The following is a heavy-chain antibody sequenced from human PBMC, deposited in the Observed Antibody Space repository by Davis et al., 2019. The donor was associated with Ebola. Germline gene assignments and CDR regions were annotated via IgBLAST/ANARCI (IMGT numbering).Heavy chain of an antibody. J-gene: IGHJ4*02. CDR2: IYYSGST. V-gene: IGHV4-61*08. D-gene: IGHD6-13*01. Sequence: PGGSLRLSCTVSGGSISSGGYYWSWIRQHPGKGLEWIGYIYYSGSTNYNPSLKSRVTISVDTSKNQFSLKLSSVTAADTAVYYCARRKQQLGSLDYWGQGTLVTVSS. CDR1: GGSISSGGYY. CDR3: ARRKQQLGSLDY.